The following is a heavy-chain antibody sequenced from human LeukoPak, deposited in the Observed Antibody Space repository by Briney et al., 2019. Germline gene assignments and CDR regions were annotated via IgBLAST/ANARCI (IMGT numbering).Heavy chain of an antibody. CDR2: INPNSGGT. V-gene: IGHV1-2*02. J-gene: IGHJ4*02. CDR3: SREDY. Sequence: ASVKVSCKASGYTFAGYYLHWVRQAPGQGLEWVGWINPNSGGTTYAQKFQGRVTMTRDTSTSTVYMELSRLRSDDTAVYYCSREDYWGQGTLVTVSS. CDR1: GYTFAGYY.